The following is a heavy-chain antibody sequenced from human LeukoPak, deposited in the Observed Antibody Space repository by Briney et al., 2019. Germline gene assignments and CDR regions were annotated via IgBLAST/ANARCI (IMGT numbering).Heavy chain of an antibody. CDR3: ARGKYYDFWSGFHTYFDY. D-gene: IGHD3-3*01. CDR2: IYYSGGT. V-gene: IGHV4-59*01. Sequence: SETLSLTCTVSGGSINNYYWSWIRQPPGKGLEWIGYIYYSGGTYYNPSLKSRVTISVDSSNNQFSLKLSSVTAADTAVYYCARGKYYDFWSGFHTYFDYWGQGTLVTVSS. J-gene: IGHJ4*02. CDR1: GGSINNYY.